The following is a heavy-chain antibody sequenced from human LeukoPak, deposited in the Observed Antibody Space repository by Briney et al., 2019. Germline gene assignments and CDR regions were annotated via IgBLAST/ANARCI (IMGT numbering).Heavy chain of an antibody. D-gene: IGHD5-24*01. J-gene: IGHJ4*02. CDR1: GFTFSSYG. V-gene: IGHV3-30*03. CDR2: IQNDGSNE. CDR3: ARLERWLQFSRDY. Sequence: GGSLRLSCAASGFTFSSYGMHWVRQAPGKGLEWVAYIQNDGSNEQYADSVKGRFTISRDNSKNTLYLQMNSLRAEDTAVYYCARLERWLQFSRDYWGQGTLVTVSS.